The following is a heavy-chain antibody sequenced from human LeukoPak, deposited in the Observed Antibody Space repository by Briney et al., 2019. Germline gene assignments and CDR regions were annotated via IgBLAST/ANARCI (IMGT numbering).Heavy chain of an antibody. V-gene: IGHV1-18*04. CDR3: ARGTYSSGWAANYDAFDI. CDR2: ISAYNGNT. J-gene: IGHJ3*02. CDR1: GYTFTSYG. Sequence: ASVKVSCKASGYTFTSYGISWVRQAPGQGLEWMGWISAYNGNTNYAQKLQGRVTMTTDTSTSTAYMELRSLRSDDTAVYYCARGTYSSGWAANYDAFDIWGQGTMVTVSS. D-gene: IGHD6-19*01.